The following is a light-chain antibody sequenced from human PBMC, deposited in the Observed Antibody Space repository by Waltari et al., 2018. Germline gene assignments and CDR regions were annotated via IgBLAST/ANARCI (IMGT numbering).Light chain of an antibody. CDR3: QAWDSSTEV. V-gene: IGLV3-1*01. J-gene: IGLJ1*01. CDR1: NLGNKY. CDR2: QDT. Sequence: SYELTQPPSVSVSPGQTATIPCSGDNLGNKYACWYQQKAGQSPVLVIYQDTKRPSGIPERFSGSNSGNTVTLTISGTQAMDEADYYCQAWDSSTEVFGTGTKLTVL.